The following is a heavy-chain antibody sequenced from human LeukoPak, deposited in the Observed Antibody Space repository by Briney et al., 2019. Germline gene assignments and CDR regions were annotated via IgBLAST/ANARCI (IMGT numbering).Heavy chain of an antibody. CDR2: IRYDGSNK. Sequence: GGSLRLSCAASGFTFSSYGMHWVRQAPGKGLEWVAFIRYDGSNKYYADSVKGRFTISRDNSKNTLYLQMNSLRAEDTAVYYCAKPNDSSGYYYNYFDYWGQGTLVTVSS. CDR1: GFTFSSYG. D-gene: IGHD3-22*01. V-gene: IGHV3-30*02. J-gene: IGHJ4*02. CDR3: AKPNDSSGYYYNYFDY.